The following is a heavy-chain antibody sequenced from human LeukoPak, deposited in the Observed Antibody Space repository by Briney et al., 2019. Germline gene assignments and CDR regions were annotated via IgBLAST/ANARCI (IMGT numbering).Heavy chain of an antibody. D-gene: IGHD4-23*01. CDR2: INHTGST. CDR3: ASPVVTEGP. V-gene: IGHV4-34*01. CDR1: GGSFSGYY. J-gene: IGHJ4*02. Sequence: SETLSLTCAVYGGSFSGYYWSWIRQPPGKGLEWIGEINHTGSTNYNPSLKSRVTISVDTSKNQFSLKLSSVTAADTAVYYCASPVVTEGPWGQGTLVTVSS.